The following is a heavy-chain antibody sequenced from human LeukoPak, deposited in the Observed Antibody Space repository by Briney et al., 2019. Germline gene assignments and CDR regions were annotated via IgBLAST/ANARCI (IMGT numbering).Heavy chain of an antibody. Sequence: PGGSLRLSCAASRFTFSSNYMSWVRQAPGKGLEWVSVMDSGGKTYYAESVKGRFTISRDNSKNTLHLQMNSLRAEDTAVYYCVREGYNNTWYRSWGQGTLVTVSS. CDR3: VREGYNNTWYRS. CDR2: MDSGGKT. J-gene: IGHJ5*02. V-gene: IGHV3-53*01. CDR1: RFTFSSNY. D-gene: IGHD6-13*01.